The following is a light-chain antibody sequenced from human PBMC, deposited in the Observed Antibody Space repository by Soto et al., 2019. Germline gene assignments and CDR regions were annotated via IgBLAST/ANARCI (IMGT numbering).Light chain of an antibody. CDR2: DAS. V-gene: IGKV1-5*01. CDR3: QQYKTWWT. J-gene: IGKJ1*01. Sequence: EIQMPQSPSTLSASVGYTVSVTCRASEDVAKCLAGHQQKPGRAPEILISDASDLKSGVQSRFRGSGCGTGFTLTIRGLQPDDSATYYCQQYKTWWTFGQGTKVEIK. CDR1: EDVAKC.